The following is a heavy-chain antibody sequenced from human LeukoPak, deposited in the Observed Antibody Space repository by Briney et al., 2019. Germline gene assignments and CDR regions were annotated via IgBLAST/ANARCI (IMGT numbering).Heavy chain of an antibody. D-gene: IGHD5-12*01. CDR3: ARDHRYAFDN. V-gene: IGHV3-48*01. CDR1: GFNLIDYS. J-gene: IGHJ4*01. CDR2: IGISSGNT. Sequence: PGGSLRLSCAASGFNLIDYSMNWVRQAPGKGLGWISYIGISSGNTKYADSVKGRFTISRDKARNSLYLQMNSLRVEDTAVYYCARDHRYAFDNWGHGTLVTVSS.